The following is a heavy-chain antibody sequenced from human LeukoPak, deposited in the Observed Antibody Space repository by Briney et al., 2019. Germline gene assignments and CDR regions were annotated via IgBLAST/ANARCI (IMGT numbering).Heavy chain of an antibody. CDR1: GFTFSSYA. CDR2: ISGSDGST. Sequence: GGSLRLSCAASGFTFSSYAMTWVHQAPGKGLEWVSSISGSDGSTYYADSVKGRFTISRNNARNSLSLQMNSLRAEDTAIYYCARDPHALDYWGHGTLVTVST. CDR3: ARDPHALDY. V-gene: IGHV3-23*01. J-gene: IGHJ4*01. D-gene: IGHD2-2*01.